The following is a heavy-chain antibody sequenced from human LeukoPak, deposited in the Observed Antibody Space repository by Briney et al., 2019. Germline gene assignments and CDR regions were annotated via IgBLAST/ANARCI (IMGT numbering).Heavy chain of an antibody. CDR3: ARDRYSGRLYKMVDY. Sequence: GGSLRLSYAASGFTCSSYEMNWVRQAPGKGLDWVAVISNDGNSKYYADSVKGRFTISRDNSKNTLYLQMNSLRAEDTAVYYCARDRYSGRLYKMVDYWGQGRLVTVSS. J-gene: IGHJ4*02. V-gene: IGHV3-30*03. D-gene: IGHD1-26*01. CDR2: ISNDGNSK. CDR1: GFTCSSYE.